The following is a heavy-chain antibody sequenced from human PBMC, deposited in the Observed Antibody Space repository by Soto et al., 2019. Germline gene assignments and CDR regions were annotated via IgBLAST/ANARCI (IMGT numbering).Heavy chain of an antibody. CDR2: ISYDGSNK. J-gene: IGHJ4*02. V-gene: IGHV3-30-3*01. CDR1: GFTFSSYA. CDR3: AREGGFGPFDY. D-gene: IGHD3-10*01. Sequence: QVQLVESGGGVVQPGRSLRLSCAASGFTFSSYAMHWVRQAPGKGLEWVAVISYDGSNKYYADSVKGRFTISRDNSKNTLYLQMNSLRAEDTAVYYCAREGGFGPFDYWGQGTLVTVSS.